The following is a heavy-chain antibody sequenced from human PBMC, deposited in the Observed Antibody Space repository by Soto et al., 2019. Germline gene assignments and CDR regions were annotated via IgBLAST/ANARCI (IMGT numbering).Heavy chain of an antibody. D-gene: IGHD3-3*01. CDR2: INPSGGST. V-gene: IGHV1-46*01. CDR3: ARRQTFGVLIIPPLCGMDV. Sequence: GASVKVSCKASGYTFTSYYMHWVRQAPGQGLEWMGIINPSGGSTSYAQKFQGRVTMTRDTSTSTVYMEMSSLRSEDTAVYYCARRQTFGVLIIPPLCGMDVWGQGTTVTVSS. CDR1: GYTFTSYY. J-gene: IGHJ6*02.